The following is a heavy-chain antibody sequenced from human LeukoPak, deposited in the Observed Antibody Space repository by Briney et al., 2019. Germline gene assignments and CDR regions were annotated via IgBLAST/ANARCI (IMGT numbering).Heavy chain of an antibody. CDR1: GYTFTGYY. D-gene: IGHD2-15*01. CDR2: INPNSGGT. J-gene: IGHJ4*02. V-gene: IGHV1-2*02. CDR3: AREDCSGGSCHPDY. Sequence: ASVKVSCKASGYTFTGYYMHWVRRAPGQGLEWMGWINPNSGGTNYAQKFQGRVTMTRDTSISTAYMELSRLRSDDTAVYYCAREDCSGGSCHPDYWGQGTLVTVSS.